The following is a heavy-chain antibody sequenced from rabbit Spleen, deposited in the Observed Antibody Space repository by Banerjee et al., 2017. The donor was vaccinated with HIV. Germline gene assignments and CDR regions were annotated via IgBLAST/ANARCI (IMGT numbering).Heavy chain of an antibody. CDR3: ARSGSSYIFNL. J-gene: IGHJ4*01. CDR1: GFSFSSGSY. CDR2: IYAGSGSYT. V-gene: IGHV1S45*01. D-gene: IGHD5-1*01. Sequence: QEQLVESGRDLVQPGASLTLTCTASGFSFSSGSYMCWVRQAPGKGLEWIACIYAGSGSYTYYATWAKGRFTISKTSSTTMTLQVTSLTAADTATYFCARSGSSYIFNLWGPGTLVTVS.